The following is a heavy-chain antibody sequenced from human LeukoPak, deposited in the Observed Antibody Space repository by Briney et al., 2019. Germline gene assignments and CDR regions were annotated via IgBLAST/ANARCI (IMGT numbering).Heavy chain of an antibody. V-gene: IGHV1-8*02. J-gene: IGHJ4*02. CDR2: MNPNSSNT. D-gene: IGHD6-13*01. CDR3: ARGLLAAVGGGFDY. Sequence: ASVKVSCKASGYTFTSYGISWVRQAPGQGLEWMGWMNPNSSNTGYAQKFQGRVTMTRDTSTSTVYMELSSLRSEDTAVYYCARGLLAAVGGGFDYWGQGTLVTVSS. CDR1: GYTFTSYG.